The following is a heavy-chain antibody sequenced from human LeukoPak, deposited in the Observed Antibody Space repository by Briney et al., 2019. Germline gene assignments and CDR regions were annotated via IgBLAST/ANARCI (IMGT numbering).Heavy chain of an antibody. CDR1: GFTFSDYY. D-gene: IGHD6-13*01. J-gene: IGHJ5*02. CDR2: ISSSGSTI. V-gene: IGHV3-11*01. CDR3: ARDWVAAAGTPGWFDP. Sequence: GGPLRLSCAASGFTFSDYYMSWLRQAPGKGLEWVSYISSSGSTIYYADSVKGRFTISRDNAKNSLYLQMNSLRAEDTAVYYCARDWVAAAGTPGWFDPWGQGTLVTVSS.